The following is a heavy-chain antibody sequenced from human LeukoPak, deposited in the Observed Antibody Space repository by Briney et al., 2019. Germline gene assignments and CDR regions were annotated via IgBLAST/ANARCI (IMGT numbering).Heavy chain of an antibody. CDR2: ISYDGSNK. D-gene: IGHD3-22*01. V-gene: IGHV3-30-3*01. Sequence: PGRSLRLSCAASGFTFSSYAMHWVRQAPGKGLEWVAVISYDGSNKYYADSEKGRFTISRDNSKNTLYLQMNSLRAEDTAVYYCARDRYDSSGDDVGIFDYWGQGTLVTVSS. CDR1: GFTFSSYA. J-gene: IGHJ4*02. CDR3: ARDRYDSSGDDVGIFDY.